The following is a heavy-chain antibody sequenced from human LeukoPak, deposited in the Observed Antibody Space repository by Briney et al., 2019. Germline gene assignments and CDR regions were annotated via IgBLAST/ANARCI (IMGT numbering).Heavy chain of an antibody. CDR2: IRSSGSTI. Sequence: GGSLRLSCAASGFTFSDYYMNWIRQAPGKGLEWVSYIRSSGSTIYYADSVKGRFTISRDNAKNSLYLQMNSLRAEDTAVYYCARGRSSGYYFDFWGQRTRDPVFS. CDR1: GFTFSDYY. V-gene: IGHV3-11*04. D-gene: IGHD3-22*01. J-gene: IGHJ4*02. CDR3: ARGRSSGYYFDF.